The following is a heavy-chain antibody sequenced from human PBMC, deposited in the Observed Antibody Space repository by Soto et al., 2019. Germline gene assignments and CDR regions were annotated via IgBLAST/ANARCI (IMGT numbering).Heavy chain of an antibody. D-gene: IGHD3-10*01. V-gene: IGHV3-74*01. CDR2: INSDGSST. J-gene: IGHJ6*02. CDR1: GFTFSSYW. Sequence: GGSLRLSCAASGFTFSSYWMHWVRQAPGKGLVWVSRINSDGSSTSYADSVKGRFTISRDNAKNTLYLQMNSLRAEDTAVYYCARDGTYYDGAQYYYYGMDVWGQGTTVTVSS. CDR3: ARDGTYYDGAQYYYYGMDV.